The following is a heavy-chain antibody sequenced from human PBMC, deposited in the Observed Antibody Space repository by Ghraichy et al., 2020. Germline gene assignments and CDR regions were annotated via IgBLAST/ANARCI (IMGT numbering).Heavy chain of an antibody. J-gene: IGHJ4*02. CDR3: ARLPYYYGSGSY. V-gene: IGHV4-59*01. CDR1: GGSISSYY. CDR2: IYYSGST. D-gene: IGHD3-10*01. Sequence: ETLSLTCTVSGGSISSYYWSWIRQPPGKGLEWIGYIYYSGSTNYNPSLKSRVTISVDTSKNQFSLKLSSVTAADTAVYYCARLPYYYGSGSYWGQGTLVNVSS.